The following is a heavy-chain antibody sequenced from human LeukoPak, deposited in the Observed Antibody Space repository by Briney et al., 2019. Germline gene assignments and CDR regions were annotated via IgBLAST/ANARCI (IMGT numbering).Heavy chain of an antibody. CDR3: ARGYSSSWSSQSYYFDY. Sequence: PGGSLRLSCAASGFTFSNYGMVWVRQTPGRGLEWVSSISGSGGSTYYADSVKGRFTISRDNAKNSLYLQMNSLRAEDTAVYYCARGYSSSWSSQSYYFDYWGQGTLVTVSS. CDR1: GFTFSNYG. J-gene: IGHJ4*02. V-gene: IGHV3-23*01. D-gene: IGHD6-13*01. CDR2: ISGSGGST.